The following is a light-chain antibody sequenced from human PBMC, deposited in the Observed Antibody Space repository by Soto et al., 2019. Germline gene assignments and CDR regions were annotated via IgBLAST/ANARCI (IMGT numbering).Light chain of an antibody. J-gene: IGKJ4*01. CDR3: MQALQTPPT. Sequence: DVVMTQSPLSLPVTLGQPASISCRSSQSLLYGNGYKYLDWYLQKPGQSPQLLIYLGSNRASGVPDRFSGSGSGTEYTLKISRVEAEDVGVYYCMQALQTPPTFGGGTKVDIK. CDR1: QSLLYGNGYKY. CDR2: LGS. V-gene: IGKV2-28*01.